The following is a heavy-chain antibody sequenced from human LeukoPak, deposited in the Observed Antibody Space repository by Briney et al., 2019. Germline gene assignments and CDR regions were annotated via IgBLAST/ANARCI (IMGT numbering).Heavy chain of an antibody. J-gene: IGHJ3*02. CDR2: ISRSSGTI. CDR3: ARDMNGYCSRTSCYPDAFDI. V-gene: IGHV3-48*04. CDR1: GFTFTTYS. Sequence: GGSLRLSCEASGFTFTTYSMNWVRQAPGEGLEWISYISRSSGTIYYADSVKGRFTISRDDAKNSLYLQLNSLRAEDTAIYYCARDMNGYCSRTSCYPDAFDIWGQGTVVTVSS. D-gene: IGHD2-2*03.